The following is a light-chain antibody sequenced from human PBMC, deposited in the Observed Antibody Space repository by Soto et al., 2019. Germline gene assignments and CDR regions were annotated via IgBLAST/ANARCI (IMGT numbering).Light chain of an antibody. CDR3: QQAKSVQWT. CDR1: QRISSW. Sequence: IQMTQSPSSVSASVGDRVILTRRASQRISSWLAWYHQRPGKAPKLLIYATSTLETGVPSRFSGSGSGRDFTLTISSLQPEDLGTYFCQQAKSVQWTLGQGTKVDIK. CDR2: ATS. J-gene: IGKJ1*01. V-gene: IGKV1-12*01.